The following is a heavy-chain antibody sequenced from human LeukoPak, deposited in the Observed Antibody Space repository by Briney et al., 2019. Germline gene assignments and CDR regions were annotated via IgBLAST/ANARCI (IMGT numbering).Heavy chain of an antibody. V-gene: IGHV3-30*02. CDR1: GFTFSDNG. CDR3: VKDNPVCHV. CDR2: IRNDGSDT. J-gene: IGHJ6*04. Sequence: PGGSLGLSSTASGFTFSDNGMHWARQAPGKGLEWVAFIRNDGSDTYYADSVKGRFTISRDNAKNTLYLQMNSLTTEDTAVYYCVKDNPVCHVWGKGTTVAVSS. D-gene: IGHD2-2*01.